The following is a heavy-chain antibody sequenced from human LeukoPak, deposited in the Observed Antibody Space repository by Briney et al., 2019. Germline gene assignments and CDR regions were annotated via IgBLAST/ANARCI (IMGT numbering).Heavy chain of an antibody. CDR1: GYTFTGYY. V-gene: IGHV1-2*04. CDR3: AREGPTGGYGFDY. CDR2: INPNSGGT. Sequence: ASVKVSCKASGYTFTGYYMHWVRQAPGQGLEWMGWINPNSGGTNYAQKFQGWVTMTRDTSISTAYMELSRLRSDDTAVYYCAREGPTGGYGFDYWGQGTLVTVSP. D-gene: IGHD5-12*01. J-gene: IGHJ4*02.